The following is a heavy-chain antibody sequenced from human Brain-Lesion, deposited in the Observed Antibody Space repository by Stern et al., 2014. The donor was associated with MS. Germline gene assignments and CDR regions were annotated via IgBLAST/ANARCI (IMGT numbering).Heavy chain of an antibody. CDR1: GFTFDDYA. Sequence: VQLVEFGGDLVQPGRSLRLSCAAFGFTFDDYALHLVRQAPGQGLEWVAGISWNSGTIGYADSVKGRFTTSRDNAYSSLYLQMNSLRPEDTALYYCARDITGSSAYFAYWGQGTLVTVSS. CDR3: ARDITGSSAYFAY. V-gene: IGHV3-9*01. CDR2: ISWNSGTI. D-gene: IGHD1-14*01. J-gene: IGHJ4*02.